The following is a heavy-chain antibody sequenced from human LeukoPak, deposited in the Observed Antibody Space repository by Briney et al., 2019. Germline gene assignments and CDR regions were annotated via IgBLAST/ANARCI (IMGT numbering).Heavy chain of an antibody. Sequence: SETLSLTCTVSGGSISSGDYYWSWIHQPPGKGLEWIGYIYYSGSTYYNPSLKSRVTISVDTSKNQFSLKVSSVTAADTAVYYCARGVGLQSDFDIWGQGTMVTVSS. CDR1: GGSISSGDYY. D-gene: IGHD3-10*01. V-gene: IGHV4-30-4*08. J-gene: IGHJ3*02. CDR3: ARGVGLQSDFDI. CDR2: IYYSGST.